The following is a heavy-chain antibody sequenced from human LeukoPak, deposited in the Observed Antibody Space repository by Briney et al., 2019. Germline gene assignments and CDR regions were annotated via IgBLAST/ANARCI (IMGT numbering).Heavy chain of an antibody. V-gene: IGHV3-7*01. CDR1: GFAFDSYW. Sequence: GGSLRLSCAASGFAFDSYWMTWVRQAPGKGLEWVANIKKDGSLKQYVDAVRGRFTVSRDNAKNSLYLQMNSLRADDTAVYYCASLSVSTVRDSFDLWGKGTMVTVSS. J-gene: IGHJ3*01. CDR2: IKKDGSLK. D-gene: IGHD3-10*01. CDR3: ASLSVSTVRDSFDL.